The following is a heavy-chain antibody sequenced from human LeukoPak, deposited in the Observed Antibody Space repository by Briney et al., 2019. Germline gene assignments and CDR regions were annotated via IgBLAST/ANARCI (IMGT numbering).Heavy chain of an antibody. CDR1: GFSFSSYG. V-gene: IGHV3-33*08. CDR2: IWYDGSNK. Sequence: PGGSLRLSCAASGFSFSSYGMHWVRQAPGKGLEWVAFIWYDGSNKYYADSVKGRFTTSRDNSKNTLYLQMNSLRAEDTAVYYCARPTYSGSYYWFDYWGQGTLVTVSS. D-gene: IGHD1-26*01. J-gene: IGHJ4*02. CDR3: ARPTYSGSYYWFDY.